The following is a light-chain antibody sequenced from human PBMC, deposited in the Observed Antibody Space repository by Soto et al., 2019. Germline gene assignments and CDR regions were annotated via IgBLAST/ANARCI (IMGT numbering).Light chain of an antibody. CDR1: QSVRSN. CDR3: HQYNNWPLT. CDR2: GAS. Sequence: EIVMTHSPGTLSVSPGDRVTLSCRASQSVRSNSAWYQQKPGQAPRLLIYGASTRATGIPARFSGSGYGTEFTLTISSLQSEDFAVYYCHQYNNWPLTFGGGTKVEIE. J-gene: IGKJ4*01. V-gene: IGKV3-15*01.